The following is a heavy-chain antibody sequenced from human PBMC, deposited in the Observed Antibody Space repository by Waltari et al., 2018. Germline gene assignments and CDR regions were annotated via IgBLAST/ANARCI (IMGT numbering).Heavy chain of an antibody. CDR3: AVSYYDFWSGYSGFDY. D-gene: IGHD3-3*01. V-gene: IGHV4-61*02. CDR2: IYTSGST. CDR1: GGSISSGSYY. Sequence: QVQLQESGPGLVKPSQTLSLTCTVSGGSISSGSYYWSWIRQPAGKGLEWIGRIYTSGSTNYNPSLKSRVTMSVDTSKNQFSLKLSSVTAADTAVYYCAVSYYDFWSGYSGFDYWGQGTLVTVSS. J-gene: IGHJ4*02.